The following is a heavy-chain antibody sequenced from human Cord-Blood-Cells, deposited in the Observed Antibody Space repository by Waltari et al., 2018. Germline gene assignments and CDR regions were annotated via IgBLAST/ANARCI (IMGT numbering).Heavy chain of an antibody. CDR1: GGSISSYS. CDR3: ARSHTRGDAFDI. Sequence: QVQLQESGPGLVKPSETLSLTCTVSGGSISSYSGTWIRQPPGKGLEWIGYTYYRGSTNYNPSLKSRVTISVDTSKNQFSLKLSSVTAADTAVYYCARSHTRGDAFDIWGQGTMVTVSS. J-gene: IGHJ3*02. CDR2: TYYRGST. D-gene: IGHD3-16*01. V-gene: IGHV4-59*08.